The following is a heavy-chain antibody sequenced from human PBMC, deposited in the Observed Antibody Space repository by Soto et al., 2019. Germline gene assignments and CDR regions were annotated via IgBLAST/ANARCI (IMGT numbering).Heavy chain of an antibody. J-gene: IGHJ4*02. V-gene: IGHV1-18*01. CDR3: VRDLDGSGSYYTDY. CDR2: IRPYNGDT. Sequence: ASVKVSCKASGYMFISYGINWVRQAPGQGLEWMGWIRPYNGDTKYAQNLQGRVTMTTDTSTSTAYMEMRSLRSDDTAVYYCVRDLDGSGSYYTDYWGPGTPVTVYS. CDR1: GYMFISYG. D-gene: IGHD3-10*01.